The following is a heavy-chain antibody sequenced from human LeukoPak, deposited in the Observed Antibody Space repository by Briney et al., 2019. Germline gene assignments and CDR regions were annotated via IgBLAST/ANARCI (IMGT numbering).Heavy chain of an antibody. CDR3: ARDGPGGYLDY. Sequence: PGGSLRLPCADSGFSFSRYWMSWVRQAPGKRLEWVANIKEDGSEKYYVDSVKGRFTISRDNAKNSLYLQMNSLRAEDTAMYYCARDGPGGYLDYWGQGTLVTVSS. CDR1: GFSFSRYW. J-gene: IGHJ4*02. CDR2: IKEDGSEK. V-gene: IGHV3-7*01. D-gene: IGHD3-16*01.